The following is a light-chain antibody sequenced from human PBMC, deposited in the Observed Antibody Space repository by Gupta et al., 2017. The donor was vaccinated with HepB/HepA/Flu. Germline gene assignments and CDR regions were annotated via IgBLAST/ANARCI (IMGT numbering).Light chain of an antibody. CDR1: QSIVDY. CDR3: QHELDFPLT. CDR2: RAS. J-gene: IGKJ4*01. Sequence: DIQMTQSPSTLSASVGDRVTITCRASQSIVDYLAWYQQRPGKAPKLLIYRASSLASGVPSRFSGSGSGAEFTLTINGLQADDFASYYCQHELDFPLTFGRGTKVEIK. V-gene: IGKV1-5*03.